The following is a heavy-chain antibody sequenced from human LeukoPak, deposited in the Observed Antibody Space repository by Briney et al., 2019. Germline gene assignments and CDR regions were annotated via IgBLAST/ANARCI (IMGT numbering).Heavy chain of an antibody. CDR1: GYTFTGYY. V-gene: IGHV1-2*02. CDR2: INPNSGGT. J-gene: IGHJ3*02. D-gene: IGHD1-26*01. CDR3: ARVTGGSYSIGDAFDI. Sequence: ASVKVSCKASGYTFTGYYMHWVRQAPGQGLEWMGWINPNSGGTNYAQKFQGRVTMTRDTSISTAYMELSRLRSDDTAVYYCARVTGGSYSIGDAFDIWGQGTMVTVSS.